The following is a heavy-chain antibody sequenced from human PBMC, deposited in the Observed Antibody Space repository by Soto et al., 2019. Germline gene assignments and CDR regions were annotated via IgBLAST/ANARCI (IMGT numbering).Heavy chain of an antibody. D-gene: IGHD4-17*01. CDR1: GGSISSYY. J-gene: IGHJ6*02. CDR2: IYYSGST. CDR3: ARAQVDGEHYYYYGMDV. Sequence: SETLSLTCTVSGGSISSYYWSWIRQPPGKGLEWIGYIYYSGSTNYNPSLKSRVTISVDTSKNQFSLKLSSVTAADTAVYYCARAQVDGEHYYYYGMDVWGQGTTVTVSS. V-gene: IGHV4-59*01.